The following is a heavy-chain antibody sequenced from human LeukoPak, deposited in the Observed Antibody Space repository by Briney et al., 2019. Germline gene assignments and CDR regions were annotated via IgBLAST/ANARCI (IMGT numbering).Heavy chain of an antibody. Sequence: SETLSLTCTVSGYSLSSGYYWGWIRQPPGKGLEWIGSIYHSGSTYYNPSLKSRVTISVDTSKNQFSLKLSSVTAADTAVYYCARDPRPYDSGGSTPLYYFDYWGQGTLVTVSS. CDR1: GYSLSSGYY. CDR2: IYHSGST. CDR3: ARDPRPYDSGGSTPLYYFDY. J-gene: IGHJ4*02. D-gene: IGHD3-10*01. V-gene: IGHV4-38-2*02.